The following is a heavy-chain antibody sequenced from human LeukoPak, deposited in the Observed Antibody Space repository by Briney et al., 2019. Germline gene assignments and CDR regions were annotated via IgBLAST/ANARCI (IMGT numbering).Heavy chain of an antibody. Sequence: SETLSLTCTVSGGSISIYYWNWIRQPAGKGLEWIGHIYSSGTTNYSPSLKSRVTISVDKSKNHFSLKLSSVTAADTAVYYCARESAYDSSLDYWGQGTLVTVSS. V-gene: IGHV4-4*07. CDR3: ARESAYDSSLDY. J-gene: IGHJ4*02. D-gene: IGHD5-12*01. CDR1: GGSISIYY. CDR2: IYSSGTT.